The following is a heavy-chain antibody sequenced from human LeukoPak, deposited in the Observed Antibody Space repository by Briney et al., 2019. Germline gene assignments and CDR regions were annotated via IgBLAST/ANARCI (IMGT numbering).Heavy chain of an antibody. CDR3: VRGGWELDY. CDR2: IKEDRTAD. J-gene: IGHJ4*02. D-gene: IGHD4-23*01. Sequence: GGSLRLSCAASGMTFTDTWMSWVRQAPGKGLEWVAHIKEDRTADYYVDSVKGRFTISKDDGKNSLHLQMNSLRVEDTAVYYCVRGGWELDYWGQGTLVTVSS. CDR1: GMTFTDTW. V-gene: IGHV3-7*01.